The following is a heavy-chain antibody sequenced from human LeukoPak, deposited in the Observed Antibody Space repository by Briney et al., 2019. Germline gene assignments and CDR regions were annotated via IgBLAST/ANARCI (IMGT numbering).Heavy chain of an antibody. D-gene: IGHD2-2*01. CDR1: GYTFASYW. Sequence: GDSLKISCKGSGYTFASYWIGWVRQMPGKGLEWMGIIWPGDSDTRYSPSFQGQVTISADKSISTAYLQWSSLKASDTAMYYCARGGCGSSGCNYGLDVWGHGTTVTVSS. CDR2: IWPGDSDT. CDR3: ARGGCGSSGCNYGLDV. V-gene: IGHV5-51*01. J-gene: IGHJ6*02.